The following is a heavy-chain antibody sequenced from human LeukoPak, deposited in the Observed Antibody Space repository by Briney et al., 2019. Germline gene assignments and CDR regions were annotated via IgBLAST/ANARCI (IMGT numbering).Heavy chain of an antibody. CDR3: ARERDYYDSSGFSDY. J-gene: IGHJ4*02. Sequence: SVKVSCKASGGTFSSYAISWVRQAPGQGLEWMGEIIPIFGTANYAQKFQGRVTITADESTSTAYMELSSLRSEDTAVYYCARERDYYDSSGFSDYWGQGTLVTVSS. CDR1: GGTFSSYA. CDR2: IIPIFGTA. V-gene: IGHV1-69*13. D-gene: IGHD3-22*01.